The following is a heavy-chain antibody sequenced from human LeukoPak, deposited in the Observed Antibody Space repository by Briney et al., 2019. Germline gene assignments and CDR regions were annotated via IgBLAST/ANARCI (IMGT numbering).Heavy chain of an antibody. CDR3: AKGSGWYV. CDR1: GFTFSSSS. Sequence: GGSLRLSCAASGFTFSSSSMSWVRQAPGKGLEWVSVISGSGGSTDYADSVKGRFTISRHNSKNTLYLQINSLRAEDTAVYYCAKGSGWYVWGQGTLVTVSS. J-gene: IGHJ4*02. V-gene: IGHV3-23*01. CDR2: ISGSGGST. D-gene: IGHD6-19*01.